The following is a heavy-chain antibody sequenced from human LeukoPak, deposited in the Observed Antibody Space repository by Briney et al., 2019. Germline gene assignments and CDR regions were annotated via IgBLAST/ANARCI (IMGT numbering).Heavy chain of an antibody. J-gene: IGHJ5*02. CDR3: ARVDYYPSGTYINWFDP. CDR1: GGSISSGGYS. D-gene: IGHD3-10*01. CDR2: IAESGST. Sequence: PSQTLSLTCTVSGGSISSGGYSWSWLRQHPGKGLEWIGHIAESGSTYYSPSLKSRVTISVDTSKNQFSLKLSSVTAADTAVYYCARVDYYPSGTYINWFDPWGQGTQVTVSS. V-gene: IGHV4-31*03.